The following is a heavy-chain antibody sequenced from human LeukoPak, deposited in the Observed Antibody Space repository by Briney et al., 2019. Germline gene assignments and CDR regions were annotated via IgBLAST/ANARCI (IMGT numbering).Heavy chain of an antibody. V-gene: IGHV3-53*01. CDR2: IYSGGST. D-gene: IGHD3-10*01. J-gene: IGHJ6*02. Sequence: GGSLRLSCAASGFTVSSNYMSWVRQAPGKGLEWVSVIYSGGSTYYADSVKGRFTISRDNSKNTLYLQMNSLRAEDTAVYYCARGISVYGSGSYLDFYYYYGMDVWGQGTTVTVSS. CDR3: ARGISVYGSGSYLDFYYYYGMDV. CDR1: GFTVSSNY.